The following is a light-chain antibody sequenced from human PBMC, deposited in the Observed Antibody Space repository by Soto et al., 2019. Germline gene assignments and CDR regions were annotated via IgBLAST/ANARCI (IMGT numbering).Light chain of an antibody. J-gene: IGLJ2*01. CDR2: EVS. V-gene: IGLV2-14*02. CDR3: SSYTTIKTVV. Sequence: QSALTQPASVSGSPGQSITISCTGTSSDIGSDYMVSWYQLHPGKAPKVIIFEVSNRPSGISDRFSGFKSANTAYLTISGVQPEDEADYHCSSYTTIKTVVFGGGTKLTVL. CDR1: SSDIGSDYM.